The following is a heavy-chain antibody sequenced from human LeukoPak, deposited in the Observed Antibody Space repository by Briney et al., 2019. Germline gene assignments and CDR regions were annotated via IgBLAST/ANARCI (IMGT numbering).Heavy chain of an antibody. J-gene: IGHJ4*02. CDR2: ISKDVDNR. CDR3: TRCSYDSSGYRTCYFDY. CDR1: GFTFSSYA. Sequence: GGSLRLSCAASGFTFSSYAMHWVRQAPGKGLEGVAVISKDVDNRYYADSVKGRFPISRDNPQNTLYLQMNSLRAEDTAMYYCTRCSYDSSGYRTCYFDYWGQGTLVSVSS. V-gene: IGHV3-30*01. D-gene: IGHD3-22*01.